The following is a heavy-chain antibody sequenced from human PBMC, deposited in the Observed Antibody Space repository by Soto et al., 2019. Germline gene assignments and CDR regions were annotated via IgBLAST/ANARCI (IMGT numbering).Heavy chain of an antibody. V-gene: IGHV3-30-3*01. Sequence: PGGSLRLSCAASGFTFSSYAMHWVRQAPGKGLEWVAVISYDGSNKYYADSVKGRFTISRDNSKNTLYLQMNSLRAEDTAVYYCARDTYYDFWSGYPNQITTGMDVWGQGTTVTVSS. CDR3: ARDTYYDFWSGYPNQITTGMDV. D-gene: IGHD3-3*01. CDR1: GFTFSSYA. CDR2: ISYDGSNK. J-gene: IGHJ6*02.